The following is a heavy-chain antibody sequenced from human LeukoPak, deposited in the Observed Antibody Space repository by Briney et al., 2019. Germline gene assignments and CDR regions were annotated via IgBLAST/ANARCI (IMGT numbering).Heavy chain of an antibody. CDR1: GYTFTSYD. V-gene: IGHV1-8*03. J-gene: IGHJ5*02. Sequence: GASVKVSCKASGYTFTSYDINWVRQATGQGLEWMGWMNPNSGNTGYAQKFQGRVTITRNTSISTAYMELSSLRSGDTAVYYCARGGEYSGSYYDWFDPWGQGTLVTVSS. CDR2: MNPNSGNT. D-gene: IGHD1-26*01. CDR3: ARGGEYSGSYYDWFDP.